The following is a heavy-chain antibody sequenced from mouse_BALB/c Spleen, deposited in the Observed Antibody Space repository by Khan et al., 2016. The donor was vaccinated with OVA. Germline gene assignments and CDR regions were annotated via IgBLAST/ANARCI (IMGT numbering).Heavy chain of an antibody. J-gene: IGHJ3*01. Sequence: VQLKESGPELVKPGESMKISCKASGYSFTDYTMNWVKQSHGKNLEWIGLINPYNGGSNYNQKFKDKATLIVDKSSSTAYMELLSLTSEDSAVYYCARSGYGGFAYWGQGTLVTVSA. V-gene: IGHV1-18*01. CDR2: INPYNGGS. CDR3: ARSGYGGFAY. CDR1: GYSFTDYT. D-gene: IGHD1-2*01.